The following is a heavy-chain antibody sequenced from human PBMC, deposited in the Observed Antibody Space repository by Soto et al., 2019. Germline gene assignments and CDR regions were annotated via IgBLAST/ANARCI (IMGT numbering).Heavy chain of an antibody. Sequence: KPSETLSLTCTVSGGSVSSGGYYWSWIRQHPGKGLEWIGYIYYSGSTYYSPSLKSRVTISLDTSKNQFSLKVSSVTAADTAVYYCARARGAYYYYAVDVWGQGTTVTVSS. CDR2: IYYSGST. CDR3: ARARGAYYYYAVDV. D-gene: IGHD3-10*01. V-gene: IGHV4-31*03. CDR1: GGSVSSGGYY. J-gene: IGHJ6*02.